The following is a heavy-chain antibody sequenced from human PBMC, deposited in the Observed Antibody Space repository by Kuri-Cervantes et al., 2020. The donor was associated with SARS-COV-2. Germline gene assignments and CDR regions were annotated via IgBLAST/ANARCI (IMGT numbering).Heavy chain of an antibody. V-gene: IGHV3-30*03. J-gene: IGHJ6*02. CDR3: AREGVVGATTYYYYGMDV. CDR2: ISYDGSNK. CDR1: GFTFSSYG. Sequence: GESLKISCAASGFTFSSYGMHWVRQAPGKGLEWVAVISYDGSNKNYADSVKGRFTISRDNSKNTLYLQMNSLRAEDTAVYYCAREGVVGATTYYYYGMDVWGQGTTVTVSS. D-gene: IGHD1-26*01.